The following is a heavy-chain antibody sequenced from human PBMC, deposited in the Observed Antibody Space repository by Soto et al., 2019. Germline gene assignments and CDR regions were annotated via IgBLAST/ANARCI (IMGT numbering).Heavy chain of an antibody. V-gene: IGHV3-48*02. J-gene: IGHJ4*02. Sequence: EVQLVESGGGLVQPGGSLRLSCAASGFAFSDYAMNWVRQAPGKGLEWVSFISSSTISTYYADSVKGRFTISRDNARNPLYMQMNSLTDEDTAVYYCGGGLGVAHVDYWCQGTLVTVSS. CDR2: ISSSTIST. CDR1: GFAFSDYA. D-gene: IGHD3-16*01. CDR3: GGGLGVAHVDY.